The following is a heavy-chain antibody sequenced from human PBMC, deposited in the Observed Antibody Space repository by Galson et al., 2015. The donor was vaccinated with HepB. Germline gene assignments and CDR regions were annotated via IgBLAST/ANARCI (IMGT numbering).Heavy chain of an antibody. CDR3: ARDLFMSEWEQWLVLGAAFDI. J-gene: IGHJ3*02. Sequence: SVKVSCKASGYTFTSYGISWVRQAPGQGLEWMGWISAYNGNTNYAQKLQGRVTMTTDTSTSTAYMELRSLRSDDTAVYYCARDLFMSEWEQWLVLGAAFDIWGQGTMVTVSS. CDR2: ISAYNGNT. D-gene: IGHD6-19*01. CDR1: GYTFTSYG. V-gene: IGHV1-18*04.